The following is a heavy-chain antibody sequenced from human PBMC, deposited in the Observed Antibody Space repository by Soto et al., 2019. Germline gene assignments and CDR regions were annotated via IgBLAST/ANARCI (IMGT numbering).Heavy chain of an antibody. Sequence: EVQILESGGGLVQPGGSLRLSCAASGFTFSSYAMYWVRQAPGKGLAWVSGISDSGTGTYYADSVNGRFTISRDKSKNTVYLQMTSLRAEDTAVYYCAKDHTVVIRDAFDIWGQGTMVNVSS. CDR2: ISDSGTGT. J-gene: IGHJ3*02. CDR1: GFTFSSYA. D-gene: IGHD3-22*01. CDR3: AKDHTVVIRDAFDI. V-gene: IGHV3-23*01.